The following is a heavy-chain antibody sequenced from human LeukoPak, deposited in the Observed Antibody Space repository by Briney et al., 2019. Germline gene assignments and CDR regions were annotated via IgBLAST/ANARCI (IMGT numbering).Heavy chain of an antibody. CDR2: ISSSGSTI. D-gene: IGHD3-22*01. Sequence: GGSLRLSCAASGFTFSNYWMNWVRQAPGKGLEWVSYISSSGSTIYYADSVKGRFTISRDNSKNTLYLQMNSLRAEDTAVYYCANNLYRSSGYPRFDYWGQGTLVTVSS. J-gene: IGHJ4*02. V-gene: IGHV3-48*01. CDR3: ANNLYRSSGYPRFDY. CDR1: GFTFSNYW.